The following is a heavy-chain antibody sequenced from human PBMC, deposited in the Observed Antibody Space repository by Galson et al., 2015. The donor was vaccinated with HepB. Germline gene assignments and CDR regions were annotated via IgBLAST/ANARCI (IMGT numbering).Heavy chain of an antibody. CDR2: ISYDGSNK. CDR3: AKDPRAGRAVAGTEDKED. D-gene: IGHD6-19*01. CDR1: GFTFSSYG. J-gene: IGHJ4*02. V-gene: IGHV3-30*18. Sequence: SLRLSCAASGFTFSSYGMHWVRQAPGKGLEWVAVISYDGSNKYYADSVKGRFTISRDNSKNTLYLQMNSLRAEDTAVYYCAKDPRAGRAVAGTEDKEDWGQGTLVTVSS.